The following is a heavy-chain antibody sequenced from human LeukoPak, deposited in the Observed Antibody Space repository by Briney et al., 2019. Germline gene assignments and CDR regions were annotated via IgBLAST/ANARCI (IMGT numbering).Heavy chain of an antibody. CDR2: ISYDGNDK. V-gene: IGHV3-30*04. J-gene: IGHJ1*01. Sequence: GGSLRLSCAASGFTFSSYAMHWVRQAPGKGPEWVAVISYDGNDKYYADSVKGRFSISRDNSKSTLYLEMSSLRTEDTAVYYCAKDPYSSRMEYFQYWGQGTLVIISS. CDR3: AKDPYSSRMEYFQY. CDR1: GFTFSSYA. D-gene: IGHD3-22*01.